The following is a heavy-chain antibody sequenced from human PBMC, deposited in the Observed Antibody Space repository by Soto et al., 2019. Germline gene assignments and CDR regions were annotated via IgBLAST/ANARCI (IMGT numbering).Heavy chain of an antibody. CDR3: ARVHSTTYYDYYGMDV. V-gene: IGHV1-3*01. Sequence: QVQLVQSGAEVKKPGASVKVSCKASGYTFTSYAMHWVRQAPGQRLEWMGWINAGNGNTKYSQKFQGRVTITRDTAARTADMELSSLRSEDTAVYYCARVHSTTYYDYYGMDVWGQGTTVTVSS. CDR1: GYTFTSYA. J-gene: IGHJ6*02. D-gene: IGHD2-2*01. CDR2: INAGNGNT.